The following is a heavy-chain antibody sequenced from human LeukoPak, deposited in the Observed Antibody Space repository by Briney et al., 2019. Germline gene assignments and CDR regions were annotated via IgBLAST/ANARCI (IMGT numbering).Heavy chain of an antibody. J-gene: IGHJ4*02. CDR3: AKVAKYYYGSETYYFFEH. CDR2: ISQDGTEK. Sequence: GGSLRLSCAASGFTFTTYWMTWVRQAPGKGLEWVANISQDGTEKHYVDSVKGRFTISRDNAKNSLSLQMNSLRVEDTAVYYCAKVAKYYYGSETYYFFEHWGQGTPVTASS. V-gene: IGHV3-7*01. D-gene: IGHD3-10*01. CDR1: GFTFTTYW.